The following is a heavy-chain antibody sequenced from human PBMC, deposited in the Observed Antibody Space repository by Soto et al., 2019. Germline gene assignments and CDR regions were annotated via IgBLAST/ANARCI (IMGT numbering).Heavy chain of an antibody. Sequence: ASVKGSCKASGYTLTSYYMHWVRQAPGQGLEWMGIINPSGGSTSYAQKFQGRVTMTRDTSTSTVYMELSSLRSEDTAVYYCARTSSSNNWFDPWGQGTLVTVSS. D-gene: IGHD6-6*01. V-gene: IGHV1-46*01. CDR2: INPSGGST. CDR1: GYTLTSYY. CDR3: ARTSSSNNWFDP. J-gene: IGHJ5*02.